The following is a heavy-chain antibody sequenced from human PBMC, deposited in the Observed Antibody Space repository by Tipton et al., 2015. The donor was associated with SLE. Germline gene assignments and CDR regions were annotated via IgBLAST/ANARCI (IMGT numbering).Heavy chain of an antibody. CDR2: INHSGST. J-gene: IGHJ4*02. V-gene: IGHV4-34*01. CDR1: GGSFSNYY. D-gene: IGHD1-26*01. CDR3: ARDQGGK. Sequence: TLSLTCAVYGGSFSNYYWSWIRQPPGKGLEWIGDINHSGSTNYNPSLKSRVTISVDTSKNQFSLKLNSVTAGDKAVYYCARDQGGKWGQGTLVTVSS.